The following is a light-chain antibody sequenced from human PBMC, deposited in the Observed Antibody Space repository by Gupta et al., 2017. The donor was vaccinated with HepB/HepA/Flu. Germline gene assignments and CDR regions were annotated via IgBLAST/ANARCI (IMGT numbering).Light chain of an antibody. CDR2: AAS. CDR1: QSISSY. Sequence: DIQMTQSPSSLSASVGDRVTITCRASQSISSYLNWYQQKPGKAPKLLIYAASSLQSGVPSRFSGSESGTDFSLTIRRLQPEDFTTYYCQQTDSTPYTFGQGTKLEIK. V-gene: IGKV1-39*01. J-gene: IGKJ2*01. CDR3: QQTDSTPYT.